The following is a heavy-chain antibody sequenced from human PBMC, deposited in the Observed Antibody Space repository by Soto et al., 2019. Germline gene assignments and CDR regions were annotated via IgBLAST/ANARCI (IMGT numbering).Heavy chain of an antibody. CDR3: ARGGHVVVVTAALDY. CDR1: GDTFTDYY. D-gene: IGHD2-21*02. Sequence: QVQLVQSGAEVKKPGASVKVSCKASGDTFTDYYIHWVRQAPGQGLEWMGTVNPSGGHTTYAQHFLGRMTMTRDTSTITLCMELTSLTSEDTAVYYCARGGHVVVVTAALDYWGQGTLVTVSS. CDR2: VNPSGGHT. J-gene: IGHJ4*02. V-gene: IGHV1-46*01.